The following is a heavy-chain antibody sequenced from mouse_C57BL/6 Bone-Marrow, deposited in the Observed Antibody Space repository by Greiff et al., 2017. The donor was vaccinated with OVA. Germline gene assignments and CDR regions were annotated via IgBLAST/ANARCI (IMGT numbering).Heavy chain of an antibody. J-gene: IGHJ2*01. Sequence: EVKLVESGPGMVKPSQSLSLTCTFTGYSITSGYDWHWIRHFPGNKLEWMGYISYSGSTNYNPSLKSRISITHDTSKNHFFLKLNSVTTEDTATYYCARGRYGNYFDYWGQGTTLTVSS. CDR1: GYSITSGYD. V-gene: IGHV3-1*01. CDR2: ISYSGST. CDR3: ARGRYGNYFDY. D-gene: IGHD2-10*02.